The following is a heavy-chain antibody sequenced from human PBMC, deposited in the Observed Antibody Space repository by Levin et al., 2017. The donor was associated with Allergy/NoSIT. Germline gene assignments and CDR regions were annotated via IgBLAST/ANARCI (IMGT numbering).Heavy chain of an antibody. CDR1: GGSFSGYY. CDR2: INHSGST. J-gene: IGHJ4*02. Sequence: SETLSLTCAVYGGSFSGYYWSWIRQPPGKGLEWIGEINHSGSTNYNPSLKSRVTISVDTSKNQFSLKLSSVTAADTAVYYCARDLDSSSSPVFDYWGQGTLVTVSS. V-gene: IGHV4-34*01. CDR3: ARDLDSSSSPVFDY. D-gene: IGHD6-6*01.